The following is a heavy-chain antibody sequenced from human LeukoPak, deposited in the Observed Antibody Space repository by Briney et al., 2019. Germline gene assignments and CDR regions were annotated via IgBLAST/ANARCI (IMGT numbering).Heavy chain of an antibody. CDR1: GYPFTTYR. J-gene: IGHJ4*02. CDR3: ARDYGLYYDSSGYYAY. D-gene: IGHD3-22*01. CDR2: ISAYNGNT. Sequence: ASVKVSCKASGYPFTTYRISWVRQAPGQGLEWMGWISAYNGNTNYAQKLQGRVTMTTDTSTSTAYMELRSLRSDDTAVYYCARDYGLYYDSSGYYAYWGQGTLVTVSS. V-gene: IGHV1-18*01.